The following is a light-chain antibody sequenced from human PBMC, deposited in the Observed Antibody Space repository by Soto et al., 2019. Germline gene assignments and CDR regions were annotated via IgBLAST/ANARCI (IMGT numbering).Light chain of an antibody. CDR1: QSVNRN. V-gene: IGKV3-15*01. J-gene: IGKJ5*01. CDR3: QQYNSWTSIT. CDR2: ASS. Sequence: EILLTQSPATLSVSPGERATLSCRSSQSVNRNLGWYQQKPGQAPRLLIFASSTRAPAIPARFSGSGSGTEFTLTISGLQSEDFPVYYCQQYNSWTSITFGQGTRLEVK.